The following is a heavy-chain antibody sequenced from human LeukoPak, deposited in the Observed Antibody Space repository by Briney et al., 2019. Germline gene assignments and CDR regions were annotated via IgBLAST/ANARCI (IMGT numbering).Heavy chain of an antibody. CDR3: ARVYQLLWGDFDY. CDR2: IISSGSII. V-gene: IGHV3-11*01. CDR1: GLTFSSYA. J-gene: IGHJ4*02. D-gene: IGHD2-2*01. Sequence: GGSLRLSCAASGLTFSSYAMSWIRQARGKGLEWVAYIISSGSIIYYADSVKGRFTISRDNAKNSLYLQMNSLRAEDTAVYYCARVYQLLWGDFDYWGQGTLVTVSS.